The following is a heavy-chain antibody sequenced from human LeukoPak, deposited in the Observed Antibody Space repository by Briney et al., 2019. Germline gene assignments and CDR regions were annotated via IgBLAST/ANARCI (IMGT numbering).Heavy chain of an antibody. V-gene: IGHV4-38-2*02. CDR1: GYSISSGYY. CDR2: IYHSGST. CDR3: ARDTEGSTAWFLLRAFDI. D-gene: IGHD3-22*01. Sequence: SETLSLTCAVSGYSISSGYYWGWIRQPPGRGLEWIGSIYHSGSTYYNPSLKSRVTISVDTSKNQFSLKLSSVTAADTAVYYCARDTEGSTAWFLLRAFDIWGQGTMVTVSS. J-gene: IGHJ3*02.